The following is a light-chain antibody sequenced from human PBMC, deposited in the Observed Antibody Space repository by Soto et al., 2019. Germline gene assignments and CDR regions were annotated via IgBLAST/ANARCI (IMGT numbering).Light chain of an antibody. CDR1: QTISSNY. J-gene: IGKJ1*01. Sequence: EIVLTQSPGTLSVSPGERATLSCRASQTISSNYLAWYQQKPGQAPSLLIYGTSSRATGIPDRFSGSGPGTDFTLNISRLEPEDCAIYYCQQYVSWPFGQGTKVEIK. V-gene: IGKV3-20*01. CDR3: QQYVSWP. CDR2: GTS.